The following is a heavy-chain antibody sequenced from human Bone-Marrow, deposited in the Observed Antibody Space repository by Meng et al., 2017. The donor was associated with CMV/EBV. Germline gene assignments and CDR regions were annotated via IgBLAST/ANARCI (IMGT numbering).Heavy chain of an antibody. CDR3: TRDRTYSEDSTYFQKQNHLSWYFDL. V-gene: IGHV4-4*07. J-gene: IGHJ2*01. CDR2: IVAGGDT. CDR1: Y. Sequence: YLRCVRDPAGTGGAWIGRIVAGGDTNYSPSLRSRVTMSLHTSKKQFSLRLNSVTAADTDVYYCTRDRTYSEDSTYFQKQNHLSWYFDLWGRGTLVTVSS. D-gene: IGHD1-14*01.